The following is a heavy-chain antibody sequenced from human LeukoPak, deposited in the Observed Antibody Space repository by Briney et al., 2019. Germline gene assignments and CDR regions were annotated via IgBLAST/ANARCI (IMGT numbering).Heavy chain of an antibody. V-gene: IGHV1-2*02. Sequence: ASVKVSCKASGYTFTGCYMHWVRQAPGQGLEWMGWINPNSGGTNYAQKFQGRVTMTRDTSISTAYMELSRLRSDDTAVYYCAREVPDSSYYDFWSGYPGGYFDYWGQGTLVTVSS. CDR3: AREVPDSSYYDFWSGYPGGYFDY. J-gene: IGHJ4*02. CDR1: GYTFTGCY. CDR2: INPNSGGT. D-gene: IGHD3-3*01.